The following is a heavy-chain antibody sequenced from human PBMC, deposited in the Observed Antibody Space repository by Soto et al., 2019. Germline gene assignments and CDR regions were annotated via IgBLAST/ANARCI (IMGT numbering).Heavy chain of an antibody. D-gene: IGHD2-2*01. CDR2: ITSKSDGRTP. CDR3: TAAYGDYASDY. J-gene: IGHJ4*02. CDR1: GVTFAHAW. Sequence: EVQLVESGGGLVEPGGSLKLSCGTSGVTFAHAWMNWVRQAPGKGLQWVGRITSKSDGRTPDYAAPVKGRFTISRDDSENKVFLQMTSLKTEDTAVYFCTAAYGDYASDYWGQGTLVVVSS. V-gene: IGHV3-15*01.